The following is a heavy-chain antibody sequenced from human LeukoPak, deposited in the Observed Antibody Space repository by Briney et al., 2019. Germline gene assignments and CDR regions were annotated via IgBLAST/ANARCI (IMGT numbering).Heavy chain of an antibody. CDR1: GFTFSSYW. V-gene: IGHV3-7*01. J-gene: IGHJ4*02. Sequence: GGSLRLSCAASGFTFSSYWMSWFRQAPGKGLEWVANIKEDGSEKNYVDSVKGRFTISRDNAENSLYLQMNSLRAEDTALYYCARDSADNLDWGQGTLVTVSS. CDR3: ARDSADNLD. D-gene: IGHD3-9*01. CDR2: IKEDGSEK.